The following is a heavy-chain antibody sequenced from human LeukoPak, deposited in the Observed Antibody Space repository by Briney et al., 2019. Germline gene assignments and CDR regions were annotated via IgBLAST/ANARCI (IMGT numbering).Heavy chain of an antibody. D-gene: IGHD3-10*01. CDR1: GGSISSSSYS. CDR2: IYYSGST. Sequence: PSETLSLTCTVSGGSISSSSYSWGWIRQPPGKGLEWIGSIYYSGSTYYNPSLKSRVTISVDTSKNQFSLKLSSVTAADTAVYYCARGDRGPFDYWGQGTLVTVPS. V-gene: IGHV4-39*01. CDR3: ARGDRGPFDY. J-gene: IGHJ4*02.